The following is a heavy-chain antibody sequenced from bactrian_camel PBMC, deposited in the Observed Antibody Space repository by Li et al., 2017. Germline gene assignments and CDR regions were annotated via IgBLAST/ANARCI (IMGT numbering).Heavy chain of an antibody. J-gene: IGHJ4*01. D-gene: IGHD1*01. CDR3: AANSGVDGFLPIF. V-gene: IGHV3S1*01. CDR1: EFPFSNNW. CDR2: IYAEDGRT. Sequence: HVQLVESGGGLVQPGGSLRLSCAPSEFPFSNNWTCLHWVRQAPGKGLEWVSTIYAEDGRTGYADSVKGRFTISRDSTRNMLYLQIISLESEDTALYYCAANSGVDGFLPIFWGQGTQVTVS.